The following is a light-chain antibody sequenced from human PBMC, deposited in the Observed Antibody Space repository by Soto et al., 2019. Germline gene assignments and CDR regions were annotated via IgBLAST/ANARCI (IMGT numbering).Light chain of an antibody. CDR3: QQYGRSPLT. V-gene: IGKV3-20*01. J-gene: IGKJ4*01. CDR2: GAS. Sequence: EIVLTQSPGPLSLSPGERATLSCRASQSVINSFLAWYQQKPGQAPRLLIYGASSRATGIPDRFSGSGSGTDFTLTISSLEPDDFAVYYCQQYGRSPLTFGGGTKVDIK. CDR1: QSVINSF.